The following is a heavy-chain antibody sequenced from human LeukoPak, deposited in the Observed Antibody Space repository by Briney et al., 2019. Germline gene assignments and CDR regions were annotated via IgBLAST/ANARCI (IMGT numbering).Heavy chain of an antibody. V-gene: IGHV4-59*01. CDR3: ARGGYSYGNGFDP. CDR1: GGSISSYY. CDR2: IYYSGST. D-gene: IGHD5-18*01. J-gene: IGHJ5*02. Sequence: SETLSLTCTVSGGSISSYYWSWIRQPPGKGLEWIGYIYYSGSTNYNPSLKSRVTISVDTSKNQFSLKLSSMTAADTAVYYCARGGYSYGNGFDPWGQGTLVTVSS.